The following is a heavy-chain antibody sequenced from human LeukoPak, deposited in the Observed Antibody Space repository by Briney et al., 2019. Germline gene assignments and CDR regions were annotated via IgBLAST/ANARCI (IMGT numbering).Heavy chain of an antibody. D-gene: IGHD6-13*01. CDR1: GFTFSSYG. CDR3: ASLVAAAGMRDFDY. J-gene: IGHJ4*02. V-gene: IGHV3-30*02. Sequence: GGSLRLSCAASGFTFSSYGMHWVRQAPGKGLEWVAFIRYDGSNKYYADSVKGRFTISRDNSKNTLYLQMNSLRAEDTAAYYCASLVAAAGMRDFDYWGQGTLVTVSS. CDR2: IRYDGSNK.